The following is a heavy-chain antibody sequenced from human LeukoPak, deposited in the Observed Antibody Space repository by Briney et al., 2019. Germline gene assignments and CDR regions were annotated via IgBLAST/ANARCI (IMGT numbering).Heavy chain of an antibody. CDR2: INHSGST. CDR1: GGSFSGYY. CDR3: ARPNHKDHCSSTSCYRYFDY. D-gene: IGHD2-2*02. J-gene: IGHJ4*02. Sequence: SETLSLTCAVYGGSFSGYYWSWIRQPPGKGLEWIGEINHSGSTNYNPSLKSRVTISVDMSKNQYSLKLSSVTAADTAVYYCARPNHKDHCSSTSCYRYFDYWGQGTLVTVSS. V-gene: IGHV4-34*01.